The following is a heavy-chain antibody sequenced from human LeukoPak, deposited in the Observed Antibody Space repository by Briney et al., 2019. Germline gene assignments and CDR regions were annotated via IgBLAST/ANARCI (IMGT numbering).Heavy chain of an antibody. D-gene: IGHD2-15*01. J-gene: IGHJ5*02. Sequence: GGSQRLSCAASGFTFSSYAMSWVRQAPGKGLEWVSAISGSGGSTYYADSVKGRFTISRDNSKNTLYLQMNSLRAEDTAVYYCAQFSTAGSCDWFDPWGQGTLVTVSS. V-gene: IGHV3-23*01. CDR2: ISGSGGST. CDR1: GFTFSSYA. CDR3: AQFSTAGSCDWFDP.